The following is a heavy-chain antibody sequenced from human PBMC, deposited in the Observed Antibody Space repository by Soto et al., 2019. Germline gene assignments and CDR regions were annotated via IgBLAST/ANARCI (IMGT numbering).Heavy chain of an antibody. V-gene: IGHV1-3*01. CDR1: GYTSTAYP. CDR2: INVANGDT. D-gene: IGHD3-10*01. J-gene: IGHJ4*02. CDR3: ARKDYYGAGSYYFDQ. Sequence: QVQLVQSGAEVKKPGASVKVSCKASGYTSTAYPMHWVRQAPGQRLEWMGWINVANGDTGYSQKFQGRVNVTRDTSASTVYMELSSLTSEGTTVYDLARKDYYGAGSYYFDQWGQGTLVTVSS.